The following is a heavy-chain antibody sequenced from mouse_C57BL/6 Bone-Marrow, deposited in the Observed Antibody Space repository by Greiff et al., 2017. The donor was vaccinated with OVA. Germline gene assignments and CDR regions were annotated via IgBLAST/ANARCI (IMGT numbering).Heavy chain of an antibody. CDR1: GYTFTSYW. J-gene: IGHJ3*01. D-gene: IGHD2-2*01. V-gene: IGHV1-69*01. Sequence: QVQLQQPGAELVMPGASVKLSCKASGYTFTSYWMHWVKQRPGQGLEWIGEIDPSDSYTNYNQKFKGKATLTVDTSSSTAYMQLSSLTSVDSAVYYGARRKYGYAGGAWFAYWGQGTLVTVSA. CDR3: ARRKYGYAGGAWFAY. CDR2: IDPSDSYT.